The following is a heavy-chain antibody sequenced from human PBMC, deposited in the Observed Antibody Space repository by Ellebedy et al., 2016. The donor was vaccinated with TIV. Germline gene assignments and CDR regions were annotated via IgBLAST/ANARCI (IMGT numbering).Heavy chain of an antibody. V-gene: IGHV4-4*02. CDR1: GASISSNNW. CDR2: LFHTGRT. J-gene: IGHJ6*02. CDR3: ARILTAYYNQYYDGMGV. D-gene: IGHD3-9*01. Sequence: SETLSLTXAVSGASISSNNWWSWVRQPPGNGLEWIGDLFHTGRTNYNPSLKSRVTISVEKSKNQFSLVLRSVTAADTAIYHCARILTAYYNQYYDGMGVWGQGTTVTVSS.